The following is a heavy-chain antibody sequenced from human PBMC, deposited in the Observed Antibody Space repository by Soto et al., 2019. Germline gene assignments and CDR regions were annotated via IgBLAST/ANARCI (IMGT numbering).Heavy chain of an antibody. CDR2: ISGSGNTM. V-gene: IGHV3-48*02. CDR3: ARDPKSGNQKLYFDY. CDR1: GFTFSSYS. Sequence: EVQLVESGGGLVQPGGSLRLPCSASGFTFSSYSMNWVRQAPGKELEWLSYISGSGNTMYYADSVKGRFTIARDNAQKSLYLQLNNLRDDDTAMYYCARDPKSGNQKLYFDYWGQGTLVTVSS. D-gene: IGHD4-4*01. J-gene: IGHJ4*02.